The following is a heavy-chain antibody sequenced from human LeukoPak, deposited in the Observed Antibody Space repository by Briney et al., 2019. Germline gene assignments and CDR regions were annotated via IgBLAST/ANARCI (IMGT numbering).Heavy chain of an antibody. CDR2: TNSDGSST. V-gene: IGHV3-74*01. D-gene: IGHD6-19*01. Sequence: GGSLRLSCAASGFTFSSYWMHWVRQAPGKGLVWVSGTNSDGSSTTYADSVKGRFTISRDNAKNTLYLQMNSLRAEDTAVYYCAKFSSGWYPGYFQHWGQGTLVTVSS. CDR1: GFTFSSYW. J-gene: IGHJ1*01. CDR3: AKFSSGWYPGYFQH.